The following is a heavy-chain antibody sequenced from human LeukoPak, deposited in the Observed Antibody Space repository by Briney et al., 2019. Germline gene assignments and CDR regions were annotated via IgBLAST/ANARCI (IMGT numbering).Heavy chain of an antibody. Sequence: SVKVSCKASGGTFSSYAISCVRQAPGQGLEWMGGIIPIFGTANYAQKFQGRVTITTDESTSTAYMELSSLRSEDTAVYYCARTDYDFWSGYYSINWFDPWGQGTLVTVSS. D-gene: IGHD3-3*01. CDR1: GGTFSSYA. J-gene: IGHJ5*02. CDR3: ARTDYDFWSGYYSINWFDP. CDR2: IIPIFGTA. V-gene: IGHV1-69*05.